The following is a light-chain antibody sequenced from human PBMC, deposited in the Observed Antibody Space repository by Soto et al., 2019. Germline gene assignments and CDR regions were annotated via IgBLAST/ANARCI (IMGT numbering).Light chain of an antibody. CDR1: QYISTF. CDR2: TAS. V-gene: IGKV1-39*01. Sequence: DIQMTQSPSSLSAFVGDRVTITCRTSQYISTFLNWYQQKPGKAPNLLISTASSLQSGVPSRFSGSGSGTDFTLNISSLQPEDFATYYCQQSYSTPYTFGQGTRLEIK. J-gene: IGKJ5*01. CDR3: QQSYSTPYT.